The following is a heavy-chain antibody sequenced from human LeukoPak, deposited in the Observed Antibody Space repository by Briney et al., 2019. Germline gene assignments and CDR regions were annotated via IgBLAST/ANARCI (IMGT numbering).Heavy chain of an antibody. D-gene: IGHD3-10*01. CDR1: GYSFTSYW. J-gene: IGHJ5*02. CDR3: ARLIYGSLVDP. CDR2: IDLTDSYT. V-gene: IGHV5-10-1*01. Sequence: NRGESLQISCKGSGYSFTSYWISWVRQLPGKGLEWMGRIDLTDSYTNYSPSFQGHVTISVDTSINTAYLQWSSLRASDTAMYYCARLIYGSLVDPWGQGTLVTVSS.